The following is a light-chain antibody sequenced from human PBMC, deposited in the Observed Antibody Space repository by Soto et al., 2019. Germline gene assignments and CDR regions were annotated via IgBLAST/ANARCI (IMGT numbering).Light chain of an antibody. CDR3: QLSYSTPIT. V-gene: IGKV1-39*01. CDR1: QSITRY. J-gene: IGKJ5*01. CDR2: AAS. Sequence: DIQMTQSPSSLSASVGDRVTITCRARQSITRYLNWYQHKPGKAPKLLIYAASSLQSGVPSRFSGSGSGTDFTLTISSLQPEDFATYYCQLSYSTPITFGQGTRLEIK.